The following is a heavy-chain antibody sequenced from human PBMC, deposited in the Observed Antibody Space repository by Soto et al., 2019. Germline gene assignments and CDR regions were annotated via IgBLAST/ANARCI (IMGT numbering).Heavy chain of an antibody. D-gene: IGHD2-8*01. CDR2: ISYDGSNK. CDR3: ACILADAFDI. CDR1: RFPFSTYG. V-gene: IGHV3-30*03. J-gene: IGHJ3*02. Sequence: PGGSLRLSCAASRFPFSTYGLHWVRQAPGKGLEWVALISYDGSNKYYADSVRGRFTISRDTSKNTLYLQMNSLRAEDTAVYYCACILADAFDIWGQGTMVTVSS.